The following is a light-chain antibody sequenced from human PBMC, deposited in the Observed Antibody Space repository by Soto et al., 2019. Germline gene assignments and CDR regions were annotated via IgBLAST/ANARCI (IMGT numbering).Light chain of an antibody. CDR3: SSYTSSSTYV. V-gene: IGLV2-14*03. J-gene: IGLJ1*01. CDR2: DVT. Sequence: QSVLTQPASLSGSPGQSITISCTGTSSDVGGYNYVSWYQHHPGKAPKLMIYDVTNRPSGVSNRFSGSKSANTASLTISGLQAEDEADYYCSSYTSSSTYVFGNGTKVTVL. CDR1: SSDVGGYNY.